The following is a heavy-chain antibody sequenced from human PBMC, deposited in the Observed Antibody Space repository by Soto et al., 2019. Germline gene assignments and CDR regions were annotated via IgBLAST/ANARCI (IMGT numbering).Heavy chain of an antibody. CDR1: GFTFDDYA. J-gene: IGHJ4*02. D-gene: IGHD1-1*01. CDR3: AKDTGLEPIATRGFDY. CDR2: ISWNSGSI. Sequence: GGSLRLSCAASGFTFDDYAMHWVRQAPGKGLEWVSGISWNSGSIGYADSVKGRFTISRDNAKNSLYLQMNSLRAEDTALYYCAKDTGLEPIATRGFDYWGQGTLVTVSS. V-gene: IGHV3-9*01.